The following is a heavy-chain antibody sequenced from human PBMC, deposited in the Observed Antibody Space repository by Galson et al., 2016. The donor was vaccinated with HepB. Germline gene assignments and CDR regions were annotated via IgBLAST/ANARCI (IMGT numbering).Heavy chain of an antibody. D-gene: IGHD3-16*01. J-gene: IGHJ4*02. V-gene: IGHV3-21*01. CDR2: ISSSSSYI. CDR1: GFTFSSYS. Sequence: SLRLSCAASGFTFSSYSMNWVRQAPGKGLEWVSSISSSSSYIYYADSVQGRFTISRDNAKNSLYLQMNSLRAEDTAAYYCAREENYLGDPYYFDYWGQGTLVTVSS. CDR3: AREENYLGDPYYFDY.